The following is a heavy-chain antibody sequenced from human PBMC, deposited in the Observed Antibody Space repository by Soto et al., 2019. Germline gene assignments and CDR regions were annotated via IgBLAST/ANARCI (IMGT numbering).Heavy chain of an antibody. CDR2: ISVSDGST. J-gene: IGHJ5*02. Sequence: EVQLLESGGGLVQPGGSLRLSCAASGFTFSSNDMSWVRQAPGKGLEWVSTISVSDGSTWYADSVKGRFTVSRDDSKNTLYLQMKSVRAEDTAVYYWAKGGWLEHWGQGTLVTVSS. D-gene: IGHD3-16*01. V-gene: IGHV3-23*01. CDR3: AKGGWLEH. CDR1: GFTFSSND.